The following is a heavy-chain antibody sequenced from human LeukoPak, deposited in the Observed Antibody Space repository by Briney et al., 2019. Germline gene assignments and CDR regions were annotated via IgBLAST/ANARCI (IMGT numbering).Heavy chain of an antibody. D-gene: IGHD2-2*01. V-gene: IGHV1-69*05. Sequence: GSSVKVSCKASGGTFSSYAISWVRQAPGQGLEWMGRIIPIFGTANYAQKSQGRVTITTDESTSTAYMELSSLRSEDTAVYYCEVVPAAKQLGVFDYWGQGTLVTVSS. CDR2: IIPIFGTA. CDR1: GGTFSSYA. CDR3: EVVPAAKQLGVFDY. J-gene: IGHJ4*02.